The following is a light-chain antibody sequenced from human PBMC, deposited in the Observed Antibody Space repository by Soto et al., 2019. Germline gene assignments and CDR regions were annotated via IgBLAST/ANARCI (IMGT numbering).Light chain of an antibody. CDR3: QQYSSYWT. CDR2: DAS. Sequence: EIQLTQSPSSLSASVGDRVTITYRASQSISRWLAWYQEKPGKAPKVLIYDASNLESGVPSRFSGSGSGTEFTLTISRLQPDDFATYYCQQYSSYWTFGQGTKVDNK. CDR1: QSISRW. J-gene: IGKJ1*01. V-gene: IGKV1-5*01.